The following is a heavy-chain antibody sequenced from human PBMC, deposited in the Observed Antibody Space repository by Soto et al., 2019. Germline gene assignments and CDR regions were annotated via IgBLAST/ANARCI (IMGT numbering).Heavy chain of an antibody. CDR1: GYMFTTYG. D-gene: IGHD6-6*01. V-gene: IGHV1-18*04. CDR3: ARTGGGMAARPLEY. Sequence: QVQLVQSGGEVKKPGASVEVSCRTSGYMFTTYGMSWVRQAPGQGLEWMAWISAYNGNKKYAHMFQGRVTMTTAASPRTVSMERRTLPSDDTGIYFCARTGGGMAARPLEYWGQGTLVTVSS. CDR2: ISAYNGNK. J-gene: IGHJ4*02.